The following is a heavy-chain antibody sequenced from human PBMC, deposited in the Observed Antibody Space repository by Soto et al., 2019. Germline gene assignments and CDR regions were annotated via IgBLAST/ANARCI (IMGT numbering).Heavy chain of an antibody. CDR3: AKDARRTGLLGQWVG. V-gene: IGHV3-23*01. CDR1: GFAFYNYA. Sequence: EEQLLESGGGLIQPGGSLRLSCAASGFAFYNYAMAWVRQAPGKGLEWVSGISDSGISIYYTDSVKGRFTISRDNSKNTLFLHMDSLRGEDTALYYCAKDARRTGLLGQWVGRGQGTLVTLSS. D-gene: IGHD1-26*01. CDR2: ISDSGISI. J-gene: IGHJ4*02.